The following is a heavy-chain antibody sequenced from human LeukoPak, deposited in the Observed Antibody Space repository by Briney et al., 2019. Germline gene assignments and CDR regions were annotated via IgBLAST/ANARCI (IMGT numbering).Heavy chain of an antibody. J-gene: IGHJ4*02. CDR1: GGTFSSYA. V-gene: IGHV1-2*02. CDR2: INPNSGGT. CDR3: ARADIAAAAAFDY. Sequence: ASVKVSCKASGGTFSSYAISWVRQAPGQGLEWMGWINPNSGGTNYAQKFQGRVTMTRDTSISTAYMELSRLRSDDTAVYYCARADIAAAAAFDYWGQGTLVTVSS. D-gene: IGHD6-13*01.